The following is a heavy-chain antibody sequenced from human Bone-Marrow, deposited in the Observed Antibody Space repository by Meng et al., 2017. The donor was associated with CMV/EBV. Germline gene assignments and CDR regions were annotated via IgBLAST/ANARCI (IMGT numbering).Heavy chain of an antibody. CDR3: ARDRPHPSTIVTIFGGRRWTRGGFDY. Sequence: GGSLRLSCAASGFTFSNAWMSWVRQAPGKGLEWVGRIKSKTDGGTTDYAAPVKGRFTISRDDSKNTLYLQMNSLRAEDTAVYYCARDRPHPSTIVTIFGGRRWTRGGFDYWGQGTLVTVSS. CDR1: GFTFSNAW. J-gene: IGHJ4*02. V-gene: IGHV3-15*01. CDR2: IKSKTDGGTT. D-gene: IGHD3-3*01.